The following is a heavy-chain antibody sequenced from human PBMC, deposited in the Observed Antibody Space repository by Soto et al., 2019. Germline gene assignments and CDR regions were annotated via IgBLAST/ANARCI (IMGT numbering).Heavy chain of an antibody. CDR1: GFTFGGYA. CDR2: ISGSGGST. CDR3: AKSLWFVELVGVYYYKGMDV. V-gene: IGHV3-23*01. Sequence: PGGSLRLSSAAYGFTFGGYAMSWVRQAPGKGLEWVSGISGSGGSTYYADSVKGRFTISRDNSKNTLYLQMNSLRAGDTAVYYCAKSLWFVELVGVYYYKGMDVWCQGILLTLS. D-gene: IGHD3-10*01. J-gene: IGHJ6*02.